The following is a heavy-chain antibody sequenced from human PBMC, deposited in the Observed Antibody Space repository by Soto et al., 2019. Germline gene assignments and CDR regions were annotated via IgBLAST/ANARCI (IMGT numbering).Heavy chain of an antibody. V-gene: IGHV4-4*02. CDR3: ASVRYGDLFDS. Sequence: QVQLQESGPGLVKPSGTLSLTCAVSSGSISSSNWWSWVRQTPGKGLEWIGEIYHSGSTNYNPSLKSRVTTSVDKSKNQFSLKLSSVTAADTAVYYCASVRYGDLFDSWGQGTLVTVSS. J-gene: IGHJ4*02. CDR2: IYHSGST. CDR1: SGSISSSNW. D-gene: IGHD4-17*01.